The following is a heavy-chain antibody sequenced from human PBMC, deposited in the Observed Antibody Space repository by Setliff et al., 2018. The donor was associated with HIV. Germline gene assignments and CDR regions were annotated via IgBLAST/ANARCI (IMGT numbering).Heavy chain of an antibody. CDR1: GYTFTSYG. CDR2: ISGYNSHT. J-gene: IGHJ6*02. Sequence: ASVKVSCKASGYTFTSYGISWVRQAPGQGLEWMGWISGYNSHTNYAQKFQGRVTMTTDTSTSTAYMELRSLRSDDTAVYYCARLGSGWSDSYYYAMDIWGQGTTVTVSS. V-gene: IGHV1-18*01. D-gene: IGHD6-19*01. CDR3: ARLGSGWSDSYYYAMDI.